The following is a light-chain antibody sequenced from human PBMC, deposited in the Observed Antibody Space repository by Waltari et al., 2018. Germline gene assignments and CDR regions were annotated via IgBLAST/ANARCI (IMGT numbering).Light chain of an antibody. CDR2: AAS. CDR1: ESVRNSA. CDR3: QQYGSSPFT. Sequence: IVLTQSPGTLSLSPGERATLSCRASESVRNSALAWYQQKHGQAPRFLIYAASSRATGIPDRFSGSGSGTDFILTISRLEPEDFGVYYCQQYGSSPFTFGPGTRLD. J-gene: IGKJ3*01. V-gene: IGKV3-20*01.